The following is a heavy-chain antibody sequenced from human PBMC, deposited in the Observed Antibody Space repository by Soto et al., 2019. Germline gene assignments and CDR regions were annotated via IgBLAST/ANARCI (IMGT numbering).Heavy chain of an antibody. CDR3: AREGSSSVFDF. CDR2: INTDNGNT. Sequence: QIQLVQSGAEVKKPGASVKVSCKASGYRFTDYAIHWVRQAPGQRLEWMGWINTDNGNTKYSENFQGRVTIIRDPSASTAYLDLSSLRSDETAVYYCAREGSSSVFDFWCQGPLVSVSS. J-gene: IGHJ4*02. CDR1: GYRFTDYA. V-gene: IGHV1-3*04. D-gene: IGHD6-6*01.